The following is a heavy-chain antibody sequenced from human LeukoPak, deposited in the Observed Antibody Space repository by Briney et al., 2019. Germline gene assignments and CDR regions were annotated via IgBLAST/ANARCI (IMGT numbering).Heavy chain of an antibody. CDR3: ARDRSNLYGSGYSYYFDY. D-gene: IGHD3-22*01. CDR2: ISYDGSNK. CDR1: GFTFSSYA. V-gene: IGHV3-30-3*01. Sequence: PGGSLRLSCAASGFTFSSYAMHWVRQAPGKGLEWVAVISYDGSNKYYADSVKGRFTIFRDNSKNTLYLQMNSLRAEDTAVYYCARDRSNLYGSGYSYYFDYWGQGTLVTVSS. J-gene: IGHJ4*02.